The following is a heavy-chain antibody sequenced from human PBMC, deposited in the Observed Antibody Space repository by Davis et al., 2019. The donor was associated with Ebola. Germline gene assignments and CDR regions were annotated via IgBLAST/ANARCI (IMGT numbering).Heavy chain of an antibody. J-gene: IGHJ4*02. CDR3: ARASYGSVSYSTTVSFDY. Sequence: AASVKVSCKASGYIFTHFYLHWVRQAPGQGLEWLGVINPSGGGTTYAQNSQGRVTMTRDTSTNTVYLDLSSLTSEDTAVYYCARASYGSVSYSTTVSFDYWGQGTLVTVSS. D-gene: IGHD3-10*01. CDR2: INPSGGGT. V-gene: IGHV1-46*01. CDR1: GYIFTHFY.